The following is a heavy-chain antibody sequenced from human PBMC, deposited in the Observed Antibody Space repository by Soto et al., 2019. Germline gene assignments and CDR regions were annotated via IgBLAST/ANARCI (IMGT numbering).Heavy chain of an antibody. CDR2: IYYSGST. J-gene: IGHJ4*02. D-gene: IGHD3-22*01. CDR3: ASSYYYDSSGYTLFDY. V-gene: IGHV4-59*01. CDR1: GGSISSYY. Sequence: SETLSLTCTVSGGSISSYYWSWIRQPPGKGLEWIGYIYYSGSTNYNPSLKSRVTISVDTSKNQFSLKLSSVTAADTAVYYCASSYYYDSSGYTLFDYWGQGTLVTVSS.